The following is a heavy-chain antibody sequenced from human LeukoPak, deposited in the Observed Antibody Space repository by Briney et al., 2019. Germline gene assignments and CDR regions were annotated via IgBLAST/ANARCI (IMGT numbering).Heavy chain of an antibody. Sequence: GGSLRLSCAASGFTFSDHYMDWVRQAPGKGLEWVGRTRNKANSYTTEYAASVKGRFTISRDDSKNSLYLQMNSLKTEDTAVYYCAREGKRITMVRGVITPRGYYYMDVWGKGTTVTISS. V-gene: IGHV3-72*01. D-gene: IGHD3-10*01. J-gene: IGHJ6*03. CDR3: AREGKRITMVRGVITPRGYYYMDV. CDR2: TRNKANSYTT. CDR1: GFTFSDHY.